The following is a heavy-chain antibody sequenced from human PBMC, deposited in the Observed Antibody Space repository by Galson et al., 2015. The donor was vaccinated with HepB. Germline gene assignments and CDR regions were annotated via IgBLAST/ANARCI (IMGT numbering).Heavy chain of an antibody. CDR3: ARGISGWYGYYYYYGMDV. D-gene: IGHD6-19*01. CDR2: INAGNGNT. Sequence: SVKVPCKASGYTFTSYAMHWVRQAPGQRLEWMGWINAGNGNTKYSQKFQGRVTITRDTSASTAYMELSSLRSEDTAVYYCARGISGWYGYYYYYGMDVWGQGTTVTVSS. J-gene: IGHJ6*02. V-gene: IGHV1-3*01. CDR1: GYTFTSYA.